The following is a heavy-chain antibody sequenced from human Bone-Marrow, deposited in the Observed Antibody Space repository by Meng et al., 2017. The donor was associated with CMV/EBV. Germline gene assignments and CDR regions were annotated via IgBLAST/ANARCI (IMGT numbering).Heavy chain of an antibody. CDR3: ARPGSV. Sequence: GESLKISCAASGFTFSSYSMNWVRQAPGKGLEWVSSISSSSSYTYYADSVKGRFTISRDNAKNSLYLQMNSLRAEDTAVYYCARPGSVWGQGTLVTVSS. CDR1: GFTFSSYS. J-gene: IGHJ4*02. CDR2: ISSSSSYT. V-gene: IGHV3-21*01. D-gene: IGHD1-26*01.